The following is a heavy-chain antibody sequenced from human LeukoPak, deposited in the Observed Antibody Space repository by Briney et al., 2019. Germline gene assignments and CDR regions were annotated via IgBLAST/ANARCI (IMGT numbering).Heavy chain of an antibody. D-gene: IGHD5-12*01. CDR3: TISHGYSGYDGYDY. V-gene: IGHV3-23*01. CDR2: ISGPGGST. Sequence: SGGSLRLSCAASGFSFGNFAMRWVRQPPGKGLEWVSAISGPGGSTYYADSVAGRFSISRDNSGNTLYLQMDSLRAEDTAVYYCTISHGYSGYDGYDYWGQGTLVTVSS. J-gene: IGHJ4*02. CDR1: GFSFGNFA.